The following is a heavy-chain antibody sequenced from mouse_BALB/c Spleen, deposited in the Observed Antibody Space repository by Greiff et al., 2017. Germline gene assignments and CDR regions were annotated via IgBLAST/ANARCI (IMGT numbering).Heavy chain of an antibody. CDR1: GYTFTDYW. CDR3: ARSYYSLAN. V-gene: IGHV1-69*01. Sequence: QVQLQQPGAELVMPGASVKMSCKASGYTFTDYWMHWVKQRPGQGLEWIGAIDTSDSYTSYNQKFKGKATLTVDESSSTAYMQLSSLTSEDSAVYYCARSYYSLANWGPGATLPVST. CDR2: IDTSDSYT. D-gene: IGHD2-12*01. J-gene: IGHJ2*01.